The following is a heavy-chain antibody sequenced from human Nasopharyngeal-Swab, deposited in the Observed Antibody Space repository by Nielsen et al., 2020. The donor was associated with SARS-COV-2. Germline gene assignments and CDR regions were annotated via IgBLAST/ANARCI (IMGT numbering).Heavy chain of an antibody. J-gene: IGHJ4*02. CDR1: GFTFSSYT. CDR3: ARDKERAGYSSGWYGL. CDR2: ITGSGDAT. Sequence: GGSLRLSCGASGFTFSSYTMSWVRQAPGRGLEWVSAITGSGDATNYADSVRGRFTISRDNSKSTLYLQMNSLRAEDTAVYYCARDKERAGYSSGWYGLGGQGTLVTVSS. V-gene: IGHV3-23*01. D-gene: IGHD6-19*01.